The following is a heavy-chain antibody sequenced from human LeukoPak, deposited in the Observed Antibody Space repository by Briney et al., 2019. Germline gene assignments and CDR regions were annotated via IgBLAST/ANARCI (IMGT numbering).Heavy chain of an antibody. CDR3: AKEGDDDYLDY. J-gene: IGHJ4*02. CDR1: GFTFNKYA. V-gene: IGHV3-23*01. Sequence: GGSLRLSCEASGFTFNKYAMTWVRQAPGKGLEWVSAISGGGGSTYYTDSVKGRFTISRDNSKNTLYLQMNSLRPEDTAVYYCAKEGDDDYLDYWGQGTLVTVSS. D-gene: IGHD1-26*01. CDR2: ISGGGGST.